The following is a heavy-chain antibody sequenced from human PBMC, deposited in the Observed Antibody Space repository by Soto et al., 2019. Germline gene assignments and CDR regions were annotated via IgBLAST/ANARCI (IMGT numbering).Heavy chain of an antibody. D-gene: IGHD3-3*01. CDR2: IYPGDSDT. Sequence: GESLKISCKGSGYSFITYWIGWVRQMPGKGLEWMGIIYPGDSDTRCSPSLQGQVTISADKSISTVYLQWSSLKASDTAMYYCARSSLSGSTSPFDYWGRGTLVTVSS. J-gene: IGHJ4*02. V-gene: IGHV5-51*01. CDR3: ARSSLSGSTSPFDY. CDR1: GYSFITYW.